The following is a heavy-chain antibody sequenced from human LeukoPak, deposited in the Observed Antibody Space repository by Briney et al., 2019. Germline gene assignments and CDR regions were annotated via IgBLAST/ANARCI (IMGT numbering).Heavy chain of an antibody. CDR3: AKVAVAGTLVSRYYYGMDV. D-gene: IGHD6-19*01. CDR1: GFTFSSYA. J-gene: IGHJ6*02. CDR2: ISGSGGST. V-gene: IGHV3-23*01. Sequence: GSLRLSCAASGFTFSSYAMSWVRQAPGKGLEWVSAISGSGGSTYYADSVKGRFTISRDNSKNTLYLQMNSLRAEDTAVYYCAKVAVAGTLVSRYYYGMDVWGQGTTVTVSS.